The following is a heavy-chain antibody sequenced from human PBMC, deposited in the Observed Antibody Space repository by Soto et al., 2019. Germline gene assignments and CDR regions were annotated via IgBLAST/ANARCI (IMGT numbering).Heavy chain of an antibody. J-gene: IGHJ6*02. D-gene: IGHD3-22*01. CDR3: ASQGVVYNYYYYGMDV. CDR2: MYNTGST. Sequence: SETLSLTCTVSGGSISGYYWSWIRQPPGKGLEWIGYMYNTGSTVYNPSFKSRATISVDTSKNQFSLKLNSVTAADTAVYYCASQGVVYNYYYYGMDVWGQGTTVTVSS. CDR1: GGSISGYY. V-gene: IGHV4-59*01.